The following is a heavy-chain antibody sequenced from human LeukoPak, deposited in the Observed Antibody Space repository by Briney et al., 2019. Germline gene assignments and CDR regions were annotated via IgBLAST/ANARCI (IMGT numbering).Heavy chain of an antibody. CDR1: GGSISGYY. J-gene: IGHJ6*03. Sequence: SETLSLTCTVSGGSISGYYWSWIRQPPGKGLEWIGYIYDSGNTNYNPSLKSRVTMSLDTSKNQFSLKLSSVTAADTAVYYCARASLAAAVDYYYYMDVWGKGTAVTVSS. CDR3: ARASLAAAVDYYYYMDV. V-gene: IGHV4-59*12. D-gene: IGHD6-13*01. CDR2: IYDSGNT.